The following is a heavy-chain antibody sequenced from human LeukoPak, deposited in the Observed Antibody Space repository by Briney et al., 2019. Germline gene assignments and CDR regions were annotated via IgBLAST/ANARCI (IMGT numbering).Heavy chain of an antibody. CDR3: AKVSGSYYDYYGMDV. J-gene: IGHJ6*02. D-gene: IGHD1-26*01. CDR1: AFTVGSNY. V-gene: IGHV3-53*01. CDR2: IYGGGST. Sequence: GGSLRLSCAVSAFTVGSNYVSWVRQAPGKGLEWVSVIYGGGSTNYADSVKGRFTISRDNSKNTLYLQMNSLRAEDTAVYYCAKVSGSYYDYYGMDVWGQGTTVTVSS.